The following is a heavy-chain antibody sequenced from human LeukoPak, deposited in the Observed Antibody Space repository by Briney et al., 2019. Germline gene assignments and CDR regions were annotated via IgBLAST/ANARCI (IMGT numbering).Heavy chain of an antibody. CDR2: INHSGST. J-gene: IGHJ2*01. CDR1: GGSFSGYY. CDR3: ARSPAWVWYFDL. Sequence: SETLSLTCAVYGGSFSGYYWSWIRQPPGKGLEWIGEINHSGSTNYNPSLKSRVTISVDTSKNQFSLKLSSVTAADTAVYYCARSPAWVWYFDLWGRGTLVTVSS. D-gene: IGHD1-26*01. V-gene: IGHV4-34*01.